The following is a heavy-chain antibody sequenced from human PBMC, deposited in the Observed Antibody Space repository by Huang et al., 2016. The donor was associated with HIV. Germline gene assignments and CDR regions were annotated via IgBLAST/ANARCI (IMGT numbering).Heavy chain of an antibody. V-gene: IGHV4-30-4*08. Sequence: QVQLQESGPGLVKPSQTLSLTCTVSGDSIRSGGYYWTWIRQSPAKGLEWSGYIYYSGSIDYNPSLKSRVSISIDAFKNRVFLKLKSVTVADTAVYYCARAPATHSVFFYWGQGTLVTVSA. CDR3: ARAPATHSVFFY. D-gene: IGHD3-3*01. J-gene: IGHJ4*02. CDR1: GDSIRSGGYY. CDR2: IYYSGSI.